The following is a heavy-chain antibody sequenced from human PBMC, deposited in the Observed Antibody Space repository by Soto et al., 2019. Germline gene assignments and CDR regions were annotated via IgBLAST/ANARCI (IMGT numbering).Heavy chain of an antibody. CDR2: IYYSGST. V-gene: IGHV4-39*01. J-gene: IGHJ4*02. D-gene: IGHD2-8*01. CDR1: GGSISSSSYY. CDR3: ARHDIVLMVYDYYFDY. Sequence: PSETLSLTCTVSGGSISSSSYYWGWIRQPPGKGLEWIGSIYYSGSTYYNPSLKSRVTISVDTSKNQFSLKLSSVTAADTAVYYCARHDIVLMVYDYYFDYWGQGTLVTVSS.